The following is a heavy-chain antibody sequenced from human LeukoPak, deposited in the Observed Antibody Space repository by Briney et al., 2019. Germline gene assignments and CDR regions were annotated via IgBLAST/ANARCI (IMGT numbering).Heavy chain of an antibody. CDR3: ARDGYSSGWYAFDY. Sequence: ASVKVSCKVSGGTFSSYAISWVRQAPGQGLEWMGRIIPILGIANYAQKFQGRVTITADKSTSTAYMELSSLRSEDTAVYYCARDGYSSGWYAFDYWGQGTLVTVSS. J-gene: IGHJ4*02. D-gene: IGHD6-19*01. V-gene: IGHV1-69*04. CDR1: GGTFSSYA. CDR2: IIPILGIA.